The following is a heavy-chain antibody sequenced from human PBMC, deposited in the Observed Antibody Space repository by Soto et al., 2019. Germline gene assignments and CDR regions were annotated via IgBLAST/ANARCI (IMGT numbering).Heavy chain of an antibody. Sequence: VSGPTLVNPTATLTLTCTVSGFSLSNARMGVSWIRQPPGKALEWLAHIFSNDEKSYSTSLKSRLTISTDTSKSQVVLTMTNMDPVDTATYYCARIPRHGYYYYYYGMDVWGQGSTGTVSS. J-gene: IGHJ6*02. CDR3: ARIPRHGYYYYYYGMDV. CDR2: IFSNDEK. V-gene: IGHV2-26*01. CDR1: GFSLSNARMG.